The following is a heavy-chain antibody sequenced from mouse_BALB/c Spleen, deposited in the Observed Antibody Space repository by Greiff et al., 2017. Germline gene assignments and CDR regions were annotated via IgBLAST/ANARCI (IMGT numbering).Heavy chain of an antibody. D-gene: IGHD2-3*01. Sequence: EVKLEESGPGLVKPSQSLSLTCTVTGYSITSDYAWNWIRQFPGNKLEWMGYISYSGSTSYNPSLKSRISITRDTSKNQFFLQLNSVTTEDTATYYCARREDGYPFAYWGQGTLVTVSA. CDR3: ARREDGYPFAY. J-gene: IGHJ3*01. CDR1: GYSITSDYA. V-gene: IGHV3-2*02. CDR2: ISYSGST.